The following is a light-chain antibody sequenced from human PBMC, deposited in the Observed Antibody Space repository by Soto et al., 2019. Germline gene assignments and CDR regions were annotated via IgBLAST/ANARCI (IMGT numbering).Light chain of an antibody. CDR3: QQYDKWPIT. Sequence: EILMTQSPATLSVSPGERATVSCRASQSLSINLAWYQQKPGQAPRLLIYAASTRATGIPARFSGSGSGTEFTLTVSSLQSEDFAVYYCQQYDKWPITFGQGTRLEIK. J-gene: IGKJ5*01. CDR1: QSLSIN. CDR2: AAS. V-gene: IGKV3-15*01.